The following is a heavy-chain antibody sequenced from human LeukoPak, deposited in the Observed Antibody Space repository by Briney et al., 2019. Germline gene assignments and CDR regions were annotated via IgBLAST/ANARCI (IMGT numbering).Heavy chain of an antibody. V-gene: IGHV4-4*07. J-gene: IGHJ5*02. CDR2: IYTSGST. D-gene: IGHD6-19*01. Sequence: HPSETLSLTCTVSGGSISSYYWSWIRQPAGKGLEWIGRIYTSGSTNYNPSLKGRVTMSVDTSKNQFSLKLSSVTAADTAVYYCASQTGGYSSGWYDNWGQGTLVTVSS. CDR1: GGSISSYY. CDR3: ASQTGGYSSGWYDN.